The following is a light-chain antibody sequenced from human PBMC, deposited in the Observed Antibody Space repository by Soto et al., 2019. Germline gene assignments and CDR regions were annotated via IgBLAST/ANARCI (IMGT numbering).Light chain of an antibody. CDR2: DVT. J-gene: IGLJ2*01. Sequence: QPVLTQPASVSGSPGQSITISCTGTSSDVGGYNYVSWYQVHPGKAPKLIIYDVTKRPSGVPDRFSGSKSGNTASLTISGLQAEDESEYYCSSYAGFYTLLFGGGTKVTVL. V-gene: IGLV2-11*01. CDR3: SSYAGFYTLL. CDR1: SSDVGGYNY.